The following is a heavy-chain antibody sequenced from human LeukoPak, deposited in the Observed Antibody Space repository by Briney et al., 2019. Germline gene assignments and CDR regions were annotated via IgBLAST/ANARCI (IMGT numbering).Heavy chain of an antibody. CDR3: ARAGNYYFDL. CDR2: MNADGRTI. J-gene: IGHJ2*01. D-gene: IGHD1-7*01. V-gene: IGHV3-74*01. Sequence: GGSLRLSGAASGFTFSSSWMHWVRQGPGKGLVWVARMNADGRTINYADSVKGRFTISRDNAKNTLYLQMNSLRTEDAAVYYCARAGNYYFDLWGRGTQVTVSS. CDR1: GFTFSSSW.